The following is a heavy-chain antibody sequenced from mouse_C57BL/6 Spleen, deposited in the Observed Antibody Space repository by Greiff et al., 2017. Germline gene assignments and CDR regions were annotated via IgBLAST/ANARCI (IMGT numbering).Heavy chain of an antibody. J-gene: IGHJ2*01. V-gene: IGHV1-26*01. CDR3: ARVDDYGYYFDY. Sequence: EVQLQQSGPELVKPGASVKISCKASGYTFTDYYMNWVKQSHGKSLEWIGDINPNNGGTSYNQKFKGKATLTVAKSSSTAYMELRSLTSEDSAVYYCARVDDYGYYFDYWGQGTTLTVSS. CDR1: GYTFTDYY. CDR2: INPNNGGT. D-gene: IGHD2-4*01.